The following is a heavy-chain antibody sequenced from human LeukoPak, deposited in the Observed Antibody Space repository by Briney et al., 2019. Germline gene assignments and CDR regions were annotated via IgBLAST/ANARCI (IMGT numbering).Heavy chain of an antibody. CDR1: GFTFSSHW. V-gene: IGHV3-7*01. CDR2: IKQDGSGK. J-gene: IGHJ4*02. Sequence: PGGSLRLSCAASGFTFSSHWMNWVRQAPGEGLEWVANIKQDGSGKYYVDSVKGRFTISRDNAKKSLYLQMNSLRAEDTAVYYCARDSDHIDGANFDYWGQGTLVTVSS. CDR3: ARDSDHIDGANFDY. D-gene: IGHD1-14*01.